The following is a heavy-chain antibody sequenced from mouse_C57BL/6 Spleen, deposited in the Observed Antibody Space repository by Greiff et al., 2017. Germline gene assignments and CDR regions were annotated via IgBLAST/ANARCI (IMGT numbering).Heavy chain of an antibody. CDR2: INPSSGYT. Sequence: QVQLQQSGAELAKPGASVKLSCKASGYTFTSYWMHWVKQRPGQGLEWIGYINPSSGYTKYNQKFKDKATLTADKSSSTAYMQLSSLTYEDSAVYYCAREDDGYYRGFDYWGQGTTLTVSS. J-gene: IGHJ2*01. CDR3: AREDDGYYRGFDY. D-gene: IGHD2-3*01. CDR1: GYTFTSYW. V-gene: IGHV1-7*01.